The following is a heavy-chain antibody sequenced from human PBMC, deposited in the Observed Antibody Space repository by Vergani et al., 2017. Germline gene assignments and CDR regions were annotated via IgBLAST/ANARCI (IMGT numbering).Heavy chain of an antibody. CDR2: LIPIFGTA. Sequence: QVQLVQSGAEVKKPGSSVQVSCKASRGTFSRYAISWVRPAPGQGLEWMGGLIPIFGTANYAQKFQGRVTSTADESTSTAYMELSSLRSEDTAVYYCARGQRAVLRYFDWLLPYWGQGTLVTVSS. V-gene: IGHV1-69*01. CDR1: RGTFSRYA. D-gene: IGHD3-9*01. CDR3: ARGQRAVLRYFDWLLPY. J-gene: IGHJ4*02.